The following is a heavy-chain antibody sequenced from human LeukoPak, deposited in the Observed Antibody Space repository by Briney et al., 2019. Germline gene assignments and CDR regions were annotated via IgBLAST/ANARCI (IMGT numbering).Heavy chain of an antibody. V-gene: IGHV4-61*02. Sequence: SETLSLTCTVSGGSISSGSYYWSWLRQPAGKGLEWIGRIYTSGSTNYNPSLKSRVTISVDTSKNQFSLKLSSVTAADTAVYYCARDRDWTRSNWFDPWGQGTLVTVSS. CDR2: IYTSGST. D-gene: IGHD3/OR15-3a*01. CDR1: GGSISSGSYY. CDR3: ARDRDWTRSNWFDP. J-gene: IGHJ5*02.